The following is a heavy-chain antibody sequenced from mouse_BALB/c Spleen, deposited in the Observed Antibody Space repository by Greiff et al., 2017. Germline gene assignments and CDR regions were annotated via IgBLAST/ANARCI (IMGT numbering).Heavy chain of an antibody. V-gene: IGHV2-9*02. Sequence: QVQLQQSGPGLVAPSQSLSITCTVSGFSLTSYGVHWVRQPPGKGLEWLGVIWAGGSTNYNSALMSRLSISKDNSKSQVFLKMNSLQTDDTAMYYCARRYYGSREAMDYWGQGTSVTVSS. CDR2: IWAGGST. CDR1: GFSLTSYG. CDR3: ARRYYGSREAMDY. D-gene: IGHD1-1*01. J-gene: IGHJ4*01.